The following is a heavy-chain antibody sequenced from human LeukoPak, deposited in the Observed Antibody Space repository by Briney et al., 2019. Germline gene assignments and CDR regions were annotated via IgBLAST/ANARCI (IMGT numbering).Heavy chain of an antibody. Sequence: GTSLRLSCAASGFTFSNYGMHWVRQAPGKGLEWVAVISYDGSNKNHADSVKGRFTISRDNSKNTLYLQMNSLRVEDTAVYYCAKPTLVLSAAMAGSEYWGQGTLVTVSS. CDR3: AKPTLVLSAAMAGSEY. V-gene: IGHV3-30*18. D-gene: IGHD2-2*01. CDR2: ISYDGSNK. CDR1: GFTFSNYG. J-gene: IGHJ4*02.